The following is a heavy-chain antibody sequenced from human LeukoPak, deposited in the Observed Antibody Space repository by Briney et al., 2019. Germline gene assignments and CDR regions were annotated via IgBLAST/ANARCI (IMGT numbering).Heavy chain of an antibody. CDR1: GYTFTSYG. J-gene: IGHJ4*02. CDR2: ISAYNGNT. CDR3: ARWGRLVRSQNWDYYDSSGYHYYFDY. D-gene: IGHD3-22*01. Sequence: SVKVSCKASGYTFTSYGISWVRQAPGQGLEWMGWISAYNGNTNYAQKLQGRVTMTTDTSTSTAYMELRSLRSDDTAVYYRARWGRLVRSQNWDYYDSSGYHYYFDYWGQGTLVTVSS. V-gene: IGHV1-18*01.